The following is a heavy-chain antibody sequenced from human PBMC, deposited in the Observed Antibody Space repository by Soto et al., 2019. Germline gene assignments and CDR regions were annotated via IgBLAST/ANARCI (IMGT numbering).Heavy chain of an antibody. D-gene: IGHD4-4*01. CDR3: ARGPTTAASYFDY. J-gene: IGHJ4*02. Sequence: PGTSPIICCAVSGFPFSVYSMNWVRQAPGKGLEWVSSIRTSSTYIYYADSVKGRFTISRDNAKNSLYLQMNSLRAEDTAVYYCARGPTTAASYFDYWGQGT. CDR1: GFPFSVYS. CDR2: IRTSSTYI. V-gene: IGHV3-21*01.